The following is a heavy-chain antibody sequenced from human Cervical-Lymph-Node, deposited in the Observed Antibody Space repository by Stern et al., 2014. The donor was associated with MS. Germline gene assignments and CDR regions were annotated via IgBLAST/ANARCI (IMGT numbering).Heavy chain of an antibody. J-gene: IGHJ4*02. CDR2: TRAYNGNT. CDR1: GYTFTSYG. CDR3: ARADGYCSGGSCYDFFDY. V-gene: IGHV1-18*04. Sequence: VQLVESGAEVKKPGASVKVSCKASGYTFTSYGISWVRQAPGQGLEWMGWTRAYNGNTNYAQKLQGRVTMTTDTSTSTAYMELRSLRSDDTAVYYCARADGYCSGGSCYDFFDYWGQGTLVTVSS. D-gene: IGHD2-15*01.